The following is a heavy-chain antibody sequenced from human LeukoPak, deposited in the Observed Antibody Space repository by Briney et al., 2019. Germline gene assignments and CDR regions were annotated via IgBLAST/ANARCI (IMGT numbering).Heavy chain of an antibody. Sequence: SRGSLRLSCAASGFTFSSYGMHWVSQAPGKGLEWVAFIRYDGSNKYYADSVKGRFTISRDNSKNTLYLQMNSLRVEDAAVYYCAKAPVTSCRGAFCYPFDSWGQGTLVTVSS. CDR2: IRYDGSNK. CDR3: AKAPVTSCRGAFCYPFDS. V-gene: IGHV3-30*02. J-gene: IGHJ4*02. D-gene: IGHD2-15*01. CDR1: GFTFSSYG.